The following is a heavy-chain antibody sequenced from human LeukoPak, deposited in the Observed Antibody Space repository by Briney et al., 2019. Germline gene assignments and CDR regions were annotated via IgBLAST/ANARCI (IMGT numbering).Heavy chain of an antibody. J-gene: IGHJ5*02. CDR3: ARIEGYCSSTSCYSSWFDP. CDR2: IYYSGST. D-gene: IGHD2-2*02. CDR1: GGSISSYY. V-gene: IGHV4-59*08. Sequence: SETLSLTCSVSGGSISSYYWSWIRQPPGKGLEWIGYIYYSGSTNYNPSLKSRVTISVDTSKNQFSLKLSSVTAADTAVYYCARIEGYCSSTSCYSSWFDPWGQGTLVTVSS.